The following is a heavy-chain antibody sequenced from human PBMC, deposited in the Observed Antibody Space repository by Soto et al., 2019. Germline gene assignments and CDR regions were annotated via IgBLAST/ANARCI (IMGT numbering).Heavy chain of an antibody. CDR3: ARGGSNIVVVVAVHWFDP. CDR1: GGSISSSSYY. Sequence: PSETLSLTCTVSGGSISSSSYYWGWIRQPPGKGLEWIGSIYYSGSTYYNPSLKSRVTISVDTSKNQFSLKLSSVTAADTAVYYCARGGSNIVVVVAVHWFDPWGQGTLVTVSS. CDR2: IYYSGST. V-gene: IGHV4-39*01. J-gene: IGHJ5*02. D-gene: IGHD2-15*01.